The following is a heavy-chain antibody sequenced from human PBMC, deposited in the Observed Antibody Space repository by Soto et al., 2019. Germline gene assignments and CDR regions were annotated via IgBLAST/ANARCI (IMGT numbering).Heavy chain of an antibody. J-gene: IGHJ4*02. CDR2: IYSGGST. CDR3: ARGSVPAQANFDY. D-gene: IGHD2-15*01. Sequence: GGSLILSCAASGFTVSSNYRSWVRQAPGKGLEWVSVIYSGGSTYYADSVKGRFTISRDNSKNTLYLQMNSLRAEDTAVYYCARGSVPAQANFDYWGQGTLVTVSS. V-gene: IGHV3-53*01. CDR1: GFTVSSNY.